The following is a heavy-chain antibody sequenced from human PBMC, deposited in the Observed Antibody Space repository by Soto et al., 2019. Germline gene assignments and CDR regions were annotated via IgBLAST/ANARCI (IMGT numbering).Heavy chain of an antibody. CDR1: GYSFTSYW. Sequence: PGESLKISGKGSGYSFTSYWIGWVRQMPGKGLEWMGIIYPGDSDTRYSPSFQGQVTISADKSISTAYLQWSSLKASDTAMYYCAGGGVRGVITRTRDYYGMDVWGQGTTVTGSS. D-gene: IGHD3-10*01. CDR3: AGGGVRGVITRTRDYYGMDV. V-gene: IGHV5-51*01. CDR2: IYPGDSDT. J-gene: IGHJ6*02.